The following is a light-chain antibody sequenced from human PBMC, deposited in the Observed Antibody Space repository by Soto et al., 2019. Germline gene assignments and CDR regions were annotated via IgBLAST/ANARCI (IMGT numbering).Light chain of an antibody. CDR2: WAS. J-gene: IGKJ4*01. CDR1: QSVLYSSNNKNY. CDR3: QQYYSTPLT. V-gene: IGKV4-1*01. Sequence: DIVMTQSPDSLAVSLGERATINCKSSQSVLYSSNNKNYLAWYQQKPGQPPKLLIYWASTRESGVPDRFSGSGSGTDFTLTISSLQAEDVAVYYCQQYYSTPLTLGGRTKVDTK.